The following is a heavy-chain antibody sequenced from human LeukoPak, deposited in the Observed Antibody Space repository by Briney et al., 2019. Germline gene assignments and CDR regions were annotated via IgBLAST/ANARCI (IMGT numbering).Heavy chain of an antibody. J-gene: IGHJ4*02. V-gene: IGHV3-15*01. Sequence: GGSLRLSCAASGFTFSNAWMSWVRQAPGKGLEWVSRIKSKTDGGTTDYAAPVKGRFTISRDDSKNTLYLQMNSLKTEDTAVYYCTTGRQWRWAYWGQGTLVTVSS. D-gene: IGHD6-19*01. CDR1: GFTFSNAW. CDR2: IKSKTDGGTT. CDR3: TTGRQWRWAY.